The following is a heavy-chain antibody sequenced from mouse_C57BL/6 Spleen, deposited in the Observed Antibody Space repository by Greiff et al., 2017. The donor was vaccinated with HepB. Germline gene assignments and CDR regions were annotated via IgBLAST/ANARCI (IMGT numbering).Heavy chain of an antibody. CDR2: IYPGSGNT. D-gene: IGHD1-1*01. CDR1: GYTFTDYY. V-gene: IGHV1-84*01. J-gene: IGHJ3*01. CDR3: ADYYGSSPFAY. Sequence: VQRVESGPELVKPGASVKISCKASGYTFTDYYINWVKQRPGQGLEWIGWIYPGSGNTKYNEKFKGKATLTVDTSSSTAYMQLSSLTSEDSAVYFCADYYGSSPFAYWGQGTLVTVSA.